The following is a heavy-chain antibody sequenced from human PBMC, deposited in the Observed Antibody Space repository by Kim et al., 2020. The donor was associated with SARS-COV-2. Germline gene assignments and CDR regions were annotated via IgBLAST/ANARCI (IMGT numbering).Heavy chain of an antibody. CDR3: ARASYCSSTSCSSESGAFDI. D-gene: IGHD2-2*01. Sequence: SETLSLTCTVSGGSISSDYWCWSRKRPGKGLEWIWYIYYSGSTNYNPNLKRRVTISVATSKNQFSLKLSCVTAAATAVYYCARASYCSSTSCSSESGAFDIWGQGTMVPVSS. CDR2: IYYSGST. J-gene: IGHJ3*02. CDR1: GGSISSDY. V-gene: IGHV4-59*01.